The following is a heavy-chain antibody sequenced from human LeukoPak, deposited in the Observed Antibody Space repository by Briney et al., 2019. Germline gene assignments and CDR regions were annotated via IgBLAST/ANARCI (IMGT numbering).Heavy chain of an antibody. V-gene: IGHV3-30*18. J-gene: IGHJ3*02. D-gene: IGHD2-15*01. CDR3: AKTRVLVVADDAFDI. CDR1: GFTFSSYG. CDR2: ISYDGSNK. Sequence: GRSLRLSCAASGFTFSSYGMHWVRQAPGKGLEWVAVISYDGSNKYYADSVKGRFTISRDNSKNTLYLQMNSLRAEDTAVYYCAKTRVLVVADDAFDIWGQGTMVTVSS.